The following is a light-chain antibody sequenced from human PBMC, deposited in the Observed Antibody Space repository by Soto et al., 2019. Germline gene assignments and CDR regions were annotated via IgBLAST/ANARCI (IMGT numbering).Light chain of an antibody. CDR3: MQGTHWPPIT. V-gene: IGKV2-30*01. J-gene: IGKJ5*01. CDR2: KVS. Sequence: DFVVTQSPLSLPVTLGQAASISCRSSQSLVYSDGNTYLSWFHQRTGQSPRRLIYKVSNRDSGVPDRFSGSGSGTDFTLKISRVEAEDVGVYYCMQGTHWPPITFGQGTRLEIK. CDR1: QSLVYSDGNTY.